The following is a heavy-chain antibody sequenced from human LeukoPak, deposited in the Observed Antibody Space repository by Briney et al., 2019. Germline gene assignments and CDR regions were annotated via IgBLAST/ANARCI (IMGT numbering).Heavy chain of an antibody. J-gene: IGHJ4*02. CDR1: GFTFSSYA. CDR3: TTYLIAAADY. CDR2: IKSKTDGGTT. V-gene: IGHV3-15*01. Sequence: GGSLRLSCAASGFTFSSYAMHWVRQAPGKGLEWGGRIKSKTDGGTTDYAAPVKGRFTISRDDSKNTLYLQMNSLKTEDTAVYYCTTYLIAAADYWGQGTLVTVSS. D-gene: IGHD6-13*01.